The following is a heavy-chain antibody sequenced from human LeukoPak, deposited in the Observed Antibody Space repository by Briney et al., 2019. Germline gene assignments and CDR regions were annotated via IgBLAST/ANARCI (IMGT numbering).Heavy chain of an antibody. J-gene: IGHJ4*02. CDR1: GFTFSNAY. Sequence: GGPLRLSCAASGFTFSNAYMTWVRQAPGKGLEWVSYISSSGSTIYYADSVKGRFTISRDNAKNSLYLQMNSLRAEDTAVYYCARDRDLMLNSGSYSSDYWGQGTLVTVSS. V-gene: IGHV3-11*01. D-gene: IGHD1-26*01. CDR2: ISSSGSTI. CDR3: ARDRDLMLNSGSYSSDY.